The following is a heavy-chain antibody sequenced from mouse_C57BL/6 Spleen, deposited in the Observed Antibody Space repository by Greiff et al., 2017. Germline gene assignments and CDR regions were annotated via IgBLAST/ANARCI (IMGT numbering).Heavy chain of an antibody. V-gene: IGHV1-64*01. CDR2: IHPNSGST. D-gene: IGHD1-1*01. J-gene: IGHJ4*01. Sequence: QVQLQQPGAELVKPGASVKLSCKASGYTFTSYWMHWVKQRPGQGLEWIGMIHPNSGSTNYNEKFKSKATLTVDKAASTAYMQLSSLTSEDSAVYYVARSMVYGSSYGDYAMDYWGQGTSVTVSS. CDR3: ARSMVYGSSYGDYAMDY. CDR1: GYTFTSYW.